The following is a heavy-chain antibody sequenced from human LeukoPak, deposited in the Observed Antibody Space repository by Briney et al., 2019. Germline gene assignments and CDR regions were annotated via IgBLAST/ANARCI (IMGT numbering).Heavy chain of an antibody. J-gene: IGHJ4*02. V-gene: IGHV1-18*01. Sequence: ASVKVSCKASGYTFTTYGINWLRQAPGQGLAWMGWISTYNSNTHYAQKLQGRVTMTTDASTSTAYMELRSLRSDDTAVYYCARHLSGVTGYTYGRGIDYWGQGTLVTVSS. CDR3: ARHLSGVTGYTYGRGIDY. D-gene: IGHD5-18*01. CDR1: GYTFTTYG. CDR2: ISTYNSNT.